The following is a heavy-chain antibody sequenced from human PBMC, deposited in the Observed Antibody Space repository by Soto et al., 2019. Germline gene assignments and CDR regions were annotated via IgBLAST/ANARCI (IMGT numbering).Heavy chain of an antibody. D-gene: IGHD2-15*01. CDR3: AIQRISLLPQASFDV. CDR1: GDSISSRSYY. Sequence: PSETLSLTCTVTGDSISSRSYYWGWIRQPPGKGLEWIGSIYYSGSTYNNPSLRSRVSMSIDTSKDQFSLKLKSVTAADTALYFCAIQRISLLPQASFDVWGPASLVT. V-gene: IGHV4-39*01. CDR2: IYYSGST. J-gene: IGHJ4*02.